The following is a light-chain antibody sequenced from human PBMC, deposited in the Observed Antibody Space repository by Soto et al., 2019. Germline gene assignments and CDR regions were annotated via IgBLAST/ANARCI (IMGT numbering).Light chain of an antibody. CDR1: QSVSSSY. J-gene: IGKJ4*01. V-gene: IGKV3-20*01. Sequence: EIVLTQSPGTLSLSPGERATLSCRASQSVSSSYLAWYQQKPGQAPRLLIYGASSRATGIPARFSGSGSGTDFTLTISTLEPEDFAVYYCQQYCSSPQTFGGGTKVEIK. CDR3: QQYCSSPQT. CDR2: GAS.